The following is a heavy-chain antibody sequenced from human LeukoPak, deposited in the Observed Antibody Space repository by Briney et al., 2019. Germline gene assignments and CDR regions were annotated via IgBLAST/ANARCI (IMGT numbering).Heavy chain of an antibody. V-gene: IGHV3-21*01. CDR1: GFTFSSDS. Sequence: GGSLRLSCAASGFTFSSDSMNWVRQAPGKGLEWVSSISSSSSYIYYADSVKGRFTISRDNAKNSLYLQMNSLRAGDTAVYYCAREAVAAGFDYWGQGTLVTVSS. J-gene: IGHJ4*02. CDR3: AREAVAAGFDY. CDR2: ISSSSSYI. D-gene: IGHD6-13*01.